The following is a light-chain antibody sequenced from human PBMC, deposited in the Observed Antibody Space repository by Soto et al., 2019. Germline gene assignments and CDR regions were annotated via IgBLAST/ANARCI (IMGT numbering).Light chain of an antibody. Sequence: QSALTQPASVSGSPGQSLTTSCTGTRSDVGGYDYVSWYQHHPGKAPKLIIYDVTTRPSGVSNRFSGSKSGNTASLTISGLQAEDEADYYCNSYTRSSSVVFGGGTKLTVL. CDR1: RSDVGGYDY. V-gene: IGLV2-14*03. J-gene: IGLJ2*01. CDR2: DVT. CDR3: NSYTRSSSVV.